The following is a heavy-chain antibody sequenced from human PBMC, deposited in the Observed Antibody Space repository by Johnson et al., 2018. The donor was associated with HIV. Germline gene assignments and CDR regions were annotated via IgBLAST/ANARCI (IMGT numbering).Heavy chain of an antibody. V-gene: IGHV3-30*02. Sequence: VQLVESGGGLVKPGGSLRLSCATSGFTFSNYAMHWVRQAPGKGLEWVAYIRYDGSTQSYADSVKGRFSISRDNSKNTLYLQMNSLRAEDTAVYYCARDLVWNSGSYWDAFDVWGQGTKVTVSS. CDR1: GFTFSNYA. J-gene: IGHJ3*01. CDR3: ARDLVWNSGSYWDAFDV. D-gene: IGHD1-26*01. CDR2: IRYDGSTQ.